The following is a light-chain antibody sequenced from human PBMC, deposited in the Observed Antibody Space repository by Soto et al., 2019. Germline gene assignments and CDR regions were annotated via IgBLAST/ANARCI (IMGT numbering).Light chain of an antibody. CDR3: QQYGSSPGYT. V-gene: IGKV3-20*01. CDR1: QSVSSNY. J-gene: IGKJ2*01. CDR2: GAT. Sequence: EIVLTQSPGTLSLSPGERATLSCRASQSVSSNYLAWYSQKPGQAPRRLIYGATNRATGIPDRFSGSGSGTDFTLTISRLEPEDFAVYYCQQYGSSPGYTFGQGTKLEIK.